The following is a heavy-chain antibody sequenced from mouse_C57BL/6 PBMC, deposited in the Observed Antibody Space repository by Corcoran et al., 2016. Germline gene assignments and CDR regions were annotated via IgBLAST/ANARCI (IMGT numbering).Heavy chain of an antibody. D-gene: IGHD1-1*01. J-gene: IGHJ2*01. V-gene: IGHV1-26*01. CDR2: INPNNGGT. Sequence: EVQLQQSGPELVKPGASVKISCKASGYTFTDYYMNWVKQSRGKSLEWIGDINPNNGGTNYNQKFKGKATLPVDTSYSTAYMELRSLTSEDSAVHYCAKKDYGSSYNFDYWGQGTTLPVSS. CDR1: GYTFTDYY. CDR3: AKKDYGSSYNFDY.